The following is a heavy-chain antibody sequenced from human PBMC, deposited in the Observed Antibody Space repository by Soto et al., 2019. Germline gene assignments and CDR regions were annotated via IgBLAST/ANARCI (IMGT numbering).Heavy chain of an antibody. Sequence: EVQLLESGGGLVQPGRSLRLSCAASGFTFSSYAMSWVRQAPGKGLEWVSASSGSGGTTYYAASVKGRFTISIDNSKNTLFMQMNSLRAEDTAVYYCAKFFVETGGSSGWPWTFHYWGQGTLVTVSS. J-gene: IGHJ4*02. V-gene: IGHV3-23*01. D-gene: IGHD6-25*01. CDR1: GFTFSSYA. CDR2: SSGSGGTT. CDR3: AKFFVETGGSSGWPWTFHY.